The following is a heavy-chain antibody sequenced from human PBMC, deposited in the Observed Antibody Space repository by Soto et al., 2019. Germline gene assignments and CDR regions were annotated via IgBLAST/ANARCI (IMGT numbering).Heavy chain of an antibody. CDR3: ARMATFGTLNWFDP. J-gene: IGHJ5*02. D-gene: IGHD3-16*01. CDR1: GYTFGNND. V-gene: IGHV1-8*01. CDR2: MNPNSGKG. Sequence: ASVKVSCKASGYTFGNNDISWVRQGTGQGLEWMGWMNPNSGKGGYAQKFQGRVTMTRDTSTRTAYMELSRLTSDDTAIYYCARMATFGTLNWFDPWGQGTLVTVSS.